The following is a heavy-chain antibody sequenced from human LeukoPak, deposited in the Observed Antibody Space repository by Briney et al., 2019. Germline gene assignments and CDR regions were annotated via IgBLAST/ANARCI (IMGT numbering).Heavy chain of an antibody. CDR1: GGSISSYY. D-gene: IGHD3-3*01. CDR2: IYYSGST. Sequence: SETLSLTCTVSGGSISSYYWSWIRQPPGKGLEWIGYIYYSGSTNYNPPLKSRVTISVDTSKNQFSLKLSSVTAADTAVYYCARVSTVLRFLEWLSPPYYFDYWGQGTLVTVSS. CDR3: ARVSTVLRFLEWLSPPYYFDY. J-gene: IGHJ4*02. V-gene: IGHV4-59*12.